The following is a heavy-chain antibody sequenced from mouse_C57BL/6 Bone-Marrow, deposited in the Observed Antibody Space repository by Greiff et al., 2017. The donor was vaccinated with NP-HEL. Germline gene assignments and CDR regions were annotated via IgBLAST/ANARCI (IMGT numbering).Heavy chain of an antibody. CDR3: ARGGYYSNYYAMDY. CDR1: GYTFTSYW. J-gene: IGHJ4*01. D-gene: IGHD2-5*01. Sequence: QVQLQQPGAELVMPGASVKLSCKASGYTFTSYWMHWVKQRPGQGLEWIGEIDPSDSYTNYNQKFKGKSTLTVDKSSSTAYIQLSSLTSEDSAVYYCARGGYYSNYYAMDYWGQGTSVTVSS. V-gene: IGHV1-69*01. CDR2: IDPSDSYT.